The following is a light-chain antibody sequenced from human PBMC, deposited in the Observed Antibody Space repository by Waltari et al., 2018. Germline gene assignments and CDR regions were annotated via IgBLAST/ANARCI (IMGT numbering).Light chain of an antibody. J-gene: IGLJ3*02. V-gene: IGLV1-44*01. CDR2: SAT. Sequence: QSVLTQPPSASGTPGRRVTISCYGTIYNIAITTVNWYQQFPGSAPKLLIFSATQRPSGVPDRFSASKSGTSASLAINGLQAADEADYYCGAWDDGVKEWVFGGGTKLTVL. CDR1: IYNIAITT. CDR3: GAWDDGVKEWV.